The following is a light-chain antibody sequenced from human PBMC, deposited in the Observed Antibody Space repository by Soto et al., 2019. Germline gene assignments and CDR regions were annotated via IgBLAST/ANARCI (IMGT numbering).Light chain of an antibody. CDR1: QGISSY. Sequence: IQFTQSPSSLSASVGYRFTITCRASQGISSYLAWYQQKPGKAPKLLIYAASTLQSGVPSRFSGSGSGTDFTLTIRSLQPEDFATYYCQQLNSYPRVTFGQGTRREIK. V-gene: IGKV1-9*01. CDR2: AAS. CDR3: QQLNSYPRVT. J-gene: IGKJ5*01.